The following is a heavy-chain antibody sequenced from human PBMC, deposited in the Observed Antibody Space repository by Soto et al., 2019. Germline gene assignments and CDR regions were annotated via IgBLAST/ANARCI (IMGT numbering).Heavy chain of an antibody. Sequence: EVQLVESGGGLIQPGGSLRLSCAASGFTVSSNYMSWVRQAPGKGLEWVSVIYSGGSTYYADSVKDRFTISRDNSKNTLYLQMNSLRAEDTAVYYCAKVAPTVLRFLEWSPYYYCMDVWGQGTTVTVSS. CDR3: AKVAPTVLRFLEWSPYYYCMDV. D-gene: IGHD3-3*01. CDR2: IYSGGST. V-gene: IGHV3-53*01. CDR1: GFTVSSNY. J-gene: IGHJ6*02.